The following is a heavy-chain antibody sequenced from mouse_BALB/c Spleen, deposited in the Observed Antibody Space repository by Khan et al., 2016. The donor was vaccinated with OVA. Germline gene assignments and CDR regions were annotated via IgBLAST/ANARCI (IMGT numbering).Heavy chain of an antibody. CDR1: GYSITSDYA. CDR3: ARVYGGDFDY. Sequence: VQLQQSGPGLVKPSQSLSLTCTVTGYSITSDYAWNWIRQFPGNKLEWMGYISYSGNTNYNPSLKSRISITRDTSKNQFFLQLNPVTTEDTATYYCARVYGGDFDYWGQGTTLTVSS. D-gene: IGHD1-1*01. J-gene: IGHJ2*01. CDR2: ISYSGNT. V-gene: IGHV3-2*02.